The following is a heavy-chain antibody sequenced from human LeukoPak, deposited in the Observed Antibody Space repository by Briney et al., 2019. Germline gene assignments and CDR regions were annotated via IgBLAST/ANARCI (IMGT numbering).Heavy chain of an antibody. V-gene: IGHV3-21*01. CDR2: ISSSSSYI. CDR1: GFKFDDYA. J-gene: IGHJ6*02. Sequence: PGGPLRLSCAASGFKFDDYAMHWVRQVPGKGLEWVSSISSSSSYIYYADSVKGRFTISRDNAKNSLYLQMNSLRAEDTAVYYCARDLKVRGVITYYYYYGMDVWGQGTTVTVSS. CDR3: ARDLKVRGVITYYYYYGMDV. D-gene: IGHD3-10*01.